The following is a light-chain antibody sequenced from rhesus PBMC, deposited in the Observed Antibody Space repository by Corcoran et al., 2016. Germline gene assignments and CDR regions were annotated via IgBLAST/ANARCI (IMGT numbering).Light chain of an antibody. CDR2: YAE. J-gene: IGKJ4*01. V-gene: IGKV1-32*04. CDR1: QGSSSS. Sequence: DIQMSQSPSSLSASVGDRVTITCRAGQGSSSSLNWFQQKPGKAPKLLIYYAESLASGVPSRFSGRGSGTDFTLTISSLQPEDFATYYCQQVTSKPLTFVGGTKVELK. CDR3: QQVTSKPLT.